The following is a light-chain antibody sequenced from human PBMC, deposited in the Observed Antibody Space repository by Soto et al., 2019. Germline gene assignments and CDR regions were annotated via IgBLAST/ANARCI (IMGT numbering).Light chain of an antibody. CDR2: AAS. CDR1: QGIRND. V-gene: IGKV1-6*01. J-gene: IGKJ4*01. CDR3: LQDYNYR. Sequence: AIQMTQSPSSLSASVGDRVTITCRASQGIRNDLGWYQQKPGKAPKLLIYAASSLQSGVPSRFSGSGSGTDFTLNISSLQPEDFATHYCLQDYNYRFGGGTKVEIK.